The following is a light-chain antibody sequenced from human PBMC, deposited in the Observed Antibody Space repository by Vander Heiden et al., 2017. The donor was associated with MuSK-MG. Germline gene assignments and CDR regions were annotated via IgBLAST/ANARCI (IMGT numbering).Light chain of an antibody. Sequence: DIQMTQSPSSLSASVGDRVTITCRASQSISSYLNWYQQKPGKAPKLLIYAASSLQSGVPSRFSGSGSGTDFTLTISSLQPEDFATYYCQRSDSTRLTFGGGTKVEIK. CDR2: AAS. V-gene: IGKV1-39*01. CDR1: QSISSY. CDR3: QRSDSTRLT. J-gene: IGKJ4*01.